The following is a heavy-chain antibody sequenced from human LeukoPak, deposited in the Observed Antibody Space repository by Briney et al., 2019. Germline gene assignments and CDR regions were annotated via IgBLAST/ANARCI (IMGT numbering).Heavy chain of an antibody. Sequence: GGSLRLSCAASGFTFSTYAMHWVRQAPGKGLEWVAVISYDGNNKYYADSVKGRFTISRDNSKNTLYLQMNSLRAEDTAVYYCAKDFFGYKFGRSASDIWGQGTMVTVSS. CDR3: AKDFFGYKFGRSASDI. CDR1: GFTFSTYA. J-gene: IGHJ3*02. CDR2: ISYDGNNK. V-gene: IGHV3-30-3*02. D-gene: IGHD3-3*01.